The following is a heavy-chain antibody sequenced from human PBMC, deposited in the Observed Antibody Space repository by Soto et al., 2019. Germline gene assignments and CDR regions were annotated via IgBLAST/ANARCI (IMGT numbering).Heavy chain of an antibody. Sequence: LGGSLRLSCAASGFTFSSYWMHWVRQAPGNGLVWLSRINSDGSSATYADSVKGRFTISRDNSKNTLYLQMNSLRAEDTAVYYCAREKHSNPPGWGQGTLVTVSS. CDR1: GFTFSSYW. CDR2: INSDGSSA. J-gene: IGHJ4*02. V-gene: IGHV3-74*01. D-gene: IGHD4-4*01. CDR3: AREKHSNPPG.